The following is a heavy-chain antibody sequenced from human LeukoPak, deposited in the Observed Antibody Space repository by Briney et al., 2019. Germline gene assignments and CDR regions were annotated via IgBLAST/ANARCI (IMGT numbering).Heavy chain of an antibody. CDR3: ARADYDFWSGYLYYYYYGMDV. V-gene: IGHV3-30-3*01. J-gene: IGHJ6*02. CDR1: GFTFSSYA. Sequence: GGSLRLSCAASGFTFSSYAMHWVRQAPGKGLEWVAVISYDGSNKYYADSVKGRFTISRDNSKNTLYLQMNSLRAEDTAVYYCARADYDFWSGYLYYYYYGMDVWGQGTTVTVS. D-gene: IGHD3-3*01. CDR2: ISYDGSNK.